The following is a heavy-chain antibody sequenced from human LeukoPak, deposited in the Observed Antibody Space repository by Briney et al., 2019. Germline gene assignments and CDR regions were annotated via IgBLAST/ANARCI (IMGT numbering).Heavy chain of an antibody. CDR3: ARIFGRKYYFDY. Sequence: KPSETLSLTCAVYGGSFSGYYWSWIRQPPGKGLEWIGEINHSGSTNYNPSLKSRVTISVDTSKNQFSLKLSSVTAADTAVYYYARIFGRKYYFDYWGQGTLVTVSS. D-gene: IGHD3/OR15-3a*01. V-gene: IGHV4-34*01. CDR2: INHSGST. J-gene: IGHJ4*02. CDR1: GGSFSGYY.